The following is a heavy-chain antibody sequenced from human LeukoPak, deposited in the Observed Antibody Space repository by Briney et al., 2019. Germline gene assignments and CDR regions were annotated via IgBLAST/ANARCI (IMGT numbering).Heavy chain of an antibody. J-gene: IGHJ4*02. V-gene: IGHV3-7*01. D-gene: IGHD2-21*01. CDR3: ARDVAYSAFDY. CDR2: IRPDGSEG. CDR1: GITFSNSW. Sequence: GGSLRLSCTPTGITFSNSWMSWVREAPGKALEWVATIRPDGSEGYYADCVRGRFTISRDNSKNSFYLQMSSLRAEDTGVFYCARDVAYSAFDYWGQGTLVTVSS.